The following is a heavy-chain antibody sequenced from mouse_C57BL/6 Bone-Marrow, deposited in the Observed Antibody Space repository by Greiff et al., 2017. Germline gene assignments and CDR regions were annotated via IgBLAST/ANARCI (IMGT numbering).Heavy chain of an antibody. Sequence: VQLQQSGAELVRPGASVKLSCTASGFNIKDDYMHWVKPRPEQGLEWIGWIDPENGDTEYASKFQGQATITADTSSTTAYLQLSSLTSEDTAVYYCTTVEWVRRGHFDDWGTGTTLTVSS. J-gene: IGHJ1*03. V-gene: IGHV14-4*01. CDR2: IDPENGDT. CDR1: GFNIKDDY. CDR3: TTVEWVRRGHFDD. D-gene: IGHD2-2*01.